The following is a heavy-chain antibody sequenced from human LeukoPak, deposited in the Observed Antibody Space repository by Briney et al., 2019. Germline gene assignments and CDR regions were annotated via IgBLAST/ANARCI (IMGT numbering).Heavy chain of an antibody. J-gene: IGHJ5*02. CDR2: INHSGST. CDR3: ARRGLRYFDFDP. Sequence: PSETLSLTCAVYGGSFSGYYWSWIRQPPGKGLEWIGEINHSGSTNYNPSLKSRVTISVDTSKNQFSLKLSSVTAADTAVYYCARRGLRYFDFDPWGQGTLVTVSS. V-gene: IGHV4-34*01. D-gene: IGHD3-9*01. CDR1: GGSFSGYY.